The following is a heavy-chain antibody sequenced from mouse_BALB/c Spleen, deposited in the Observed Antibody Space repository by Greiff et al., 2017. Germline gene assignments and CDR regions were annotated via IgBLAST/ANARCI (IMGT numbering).Heavy chain of an antibody. J-gene: IGHJ3*01. V-gene: IGHV5-9-3*01. CDR1: GFTFSSYA. CDR2: ISSGGSYT. CDR3: ARRGECTMIPFAY. Sequence: EVQVVESGGGLVKPGGSLKLSCAASGFTFSSYAMSWVRQTPEKRLEWVATISSGGSYTYYPDSVKGRFTISRDNAKNTLYLQMSSLRSEDTAMYYCARRGECTMIPFAYWGQGILVTVSA. D-gene: IGHD2-4*01.